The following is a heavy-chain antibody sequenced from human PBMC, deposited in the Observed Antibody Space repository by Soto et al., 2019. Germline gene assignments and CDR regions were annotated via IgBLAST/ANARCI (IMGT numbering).Heavy chain of an antibody. D-gene: IGHD3-16*01. CDR3: ARVGGGGSAGIDY. CDR2: IYYSGST. CDR1: GGSISSGDYY. V-gene: IGHV4-30-4*01. J-gene: IGHJ4*02. Sequence: SETLSLTCTVSGGSISSGDYYWSWIRQPPGKGLEWIGYIYYSGSTYYNPSLKSRVTISVDTSKNQFSLKLSSVTAADTAVYYCARVGGGGSAGIDYWGQGTLVTVSS.